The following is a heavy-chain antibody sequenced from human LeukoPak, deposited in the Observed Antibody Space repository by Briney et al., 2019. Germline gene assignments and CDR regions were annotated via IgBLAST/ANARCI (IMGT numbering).Heavy chain of an antibody. CDR1: GGSISRSSFY. V-gene: IGHV4-61*02. CDR3: ARTRIYCSSTSCYPPYYMDV. J-gene: IGHJ6*03. D-gene: IGHD2-2*01. CDR2: IYTSGNT. Sequence: SQTLSLTCTVSGGSISRSSFYWSWIRQPAGKGLEWIGRIYTSGNTNYNPSLQSRASISIDTSKNQFSLKLSSVTAADTAVYYCARTRIYCSSTSCYPPYYMDVWGKGTTVTVSS.